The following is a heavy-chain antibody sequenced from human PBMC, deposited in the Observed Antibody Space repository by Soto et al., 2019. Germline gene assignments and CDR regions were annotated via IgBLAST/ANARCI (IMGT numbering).Heavy chain of an antibody. CDR3: AKYRRTAAEGYTFDY. CDR1: GGSISGYY. D-gene: IGHD2-15*01. V-gene: IGHV4-59*01. CDR2: IYYTGST. Sequence: SETLSLTCTVSGGSISGYYLSWIRQSPGKGLQWIVFIYYTGSTNYNLSLKSRVTMSVDTAKNQFSLQLSSVTAADTAVYFCAKYRRTAAEGYTFDYWGQGALVTVSS. J-gene: IGHJ4*02.